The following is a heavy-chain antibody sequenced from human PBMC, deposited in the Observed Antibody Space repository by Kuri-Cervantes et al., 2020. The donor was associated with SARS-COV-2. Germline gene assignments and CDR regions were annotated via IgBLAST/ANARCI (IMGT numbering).Heavy chain of an antibody. J-gene: IGHJ6*02. D-gene: IGHD5-18*01. Sequence: GGSLRLSCAASGFTFSSYAMHWVRQAPGKGLEWVAVISYDGSNKYYADSVKGRFTISRDNSKNTLYLQMNSLRAEGTAVYHCASDLHTGGAPDGYHFYGLDVWGQGTTVTVSS. V-gene: IGHV3-30-3*01. CDR2: ISYDGSNK. CDR3: ASDLHTGGAPDGYHFYGLDV. CDR1: GFTFSSYA.